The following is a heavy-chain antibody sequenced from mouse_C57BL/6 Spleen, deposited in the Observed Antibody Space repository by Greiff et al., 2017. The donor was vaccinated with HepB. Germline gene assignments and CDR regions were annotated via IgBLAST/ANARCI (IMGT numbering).Heavy chain of an antibody. V-gene: IGHV2-2*01. CDR1: GFSFTSYG. Sequence: VKLVESGPGLVQPSQSLSITCTVSGFSFTSYGVHWVRQSPGKGLEWLGVIWSGGSTDYNAAFISRLSISKDNSKSQVFFKMNSLQADDTAIYYCARDYYYGSSYGYFDVWGTGTTVTVSS. D-gene: IGHD1-1*01. CDR3: ARDYYYGSSYGYFDV. J-gene: IGHJ1*03. CDR2: IWSGGST.